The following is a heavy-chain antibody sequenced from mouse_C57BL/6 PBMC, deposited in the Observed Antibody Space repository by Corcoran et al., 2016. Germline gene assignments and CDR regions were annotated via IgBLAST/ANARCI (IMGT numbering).Heavy chain of an antibody. V-gene: IGHV9-3*01. Sequence: QIQLVQSGPELKKPGETVKISCKASGYTFTTYGMSWVKQAPGKGLKWMGWINTYSGVPTYADDFKGRFAFSLETSASTAYLQINNLKNEDTATYFCARRFYYDYDGVSFDYWGQGTTLTVSS. D-gene: IGHD2-4*01. CDR2: INTYSGVP. J-gene: IGHJ2*01. CDR3: ARRFYYDYDGVSFDY. CDR1: GYTFTTYG.